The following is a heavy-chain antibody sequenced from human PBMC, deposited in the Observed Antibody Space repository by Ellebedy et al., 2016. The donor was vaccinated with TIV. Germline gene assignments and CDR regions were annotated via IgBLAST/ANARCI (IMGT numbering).Heavy chain of an antibody. CDR3: ATAEQWLAGGFGY. CDR1: GNTFTSYY. D-gene: IGHD6-19*01. J-gene: IGHJ4*02. CDR2: INPSGGST. V-gene: IGHV1-46*01. Sequence: AASVKVSCKASGNTFTSYYIHWVRQAPGQGLEWMGIINPSGGSTSNAQKFQGRVTMTRDTSTSTVYMELSSLRSDDTAVYYCATAEQWLAGGFGYWGQGTLVTVSS.